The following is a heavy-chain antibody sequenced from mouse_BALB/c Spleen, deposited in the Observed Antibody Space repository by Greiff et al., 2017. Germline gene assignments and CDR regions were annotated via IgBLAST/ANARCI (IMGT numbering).Heavy chain of an antibody. Sequence: VQLQESGAELVKPGASVKLSCKASGYTFTSYYMYWVKQRPGQGLEWIGEINPCNGGTNFNEKFKSKATVTVDKSSSTAYMQLSSLTSEDSAVYYCTRDGYYGNGFDYWGQGTTLTVSS. CDR1: GYTFTSYY. CDR2: INPCNGGT. D-gene: IGHD2-1*01. J-gene: IGHJ2*01. V-gene: IGHV1S81*02. CDR3: TRDGYYGNGFDY.